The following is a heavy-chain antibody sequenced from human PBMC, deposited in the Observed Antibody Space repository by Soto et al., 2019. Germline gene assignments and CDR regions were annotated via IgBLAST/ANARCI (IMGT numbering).Heavy chain of an antibody. CDR1: GFTFSSYA. D-gene: IGHD6-6*01. CDR3: ARDRIAARSYYYYGMDV. CDR2: ISYDGSNK. V-gene: IGHV3-30-3*01. Sequence: LRLSCAASGFTFSSYAMHWVRQAPGKGLEWVAVISYDGSNKYYADSVKGRFTISRDNSKNTLYLQMNSLRAEDTAVYYCARDRIAARSYYYYGMDVWGQGTTVTVSS. J-gene: IGHJ6*02.